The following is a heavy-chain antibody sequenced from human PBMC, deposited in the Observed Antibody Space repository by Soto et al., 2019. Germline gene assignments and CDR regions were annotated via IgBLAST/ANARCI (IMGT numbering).Heavy chain of an antibody. J-gene: IGHJ6*02. CDR2: ISAYNGNT. D-gene: IGHD5-18*01. CDR1: GYTFTSYG. CDR3: ARMGMGSYGSFSAYYYGMDV. Sequence: QVQLEQSGAEVKKPGASVKVSCKASGYTFTSYGISWVRQAPGQGLEWMGWISAYNGNTNYAQKLQGRVTMTTDTSTSTAYMELRSLRSDDTAVYYCARMGMGSYGSFSAYYYGMDVWGQGTTVTVSS. V-gene: IGHV1-18*01.